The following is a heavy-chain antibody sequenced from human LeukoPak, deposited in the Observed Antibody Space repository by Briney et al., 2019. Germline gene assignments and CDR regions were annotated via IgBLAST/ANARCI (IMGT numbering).Heavy chain of an antibody. V-gene: IGHV4-59*01. Sequence: PSETLSLTCTVSGGSISSYYWSWIRQPPGKGLEWIGYIYYSGSTNYNPSLKSRVTISVDTSKNQFSLKLSSVTAADTAVYYCARHNSSGYYPNYYFDYWGQGTLVTVSS. CDR1: GGSISSYY. D-gene: IGHD3-22*01. CDR3: ARHNSSGYYPNYYFDY. J-gene: IGHJ4*02. CDR2: IYYSGST.